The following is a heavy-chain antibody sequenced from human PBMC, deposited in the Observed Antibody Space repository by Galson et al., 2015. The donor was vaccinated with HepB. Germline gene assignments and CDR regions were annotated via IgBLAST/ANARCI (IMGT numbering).Heavy chain of an antibody. J-gene: IGHJ3*01. CDR3: ARLGKAGGAFEF. V-gene: IGHV4-59*01. Sequence: ETLSLTCTVSGGSISSYYWSWIRQPPGKGLEWIGYIYYSGNTNYNPSLKSRVTISVDTSKNQFSLMLRSVTAADTAVYYCARLGKAGGAFEFWGQGTVVTVSS. CDR2: IYYSGNT. D-gene: IGHD3-10*01. CDR1: GGSISSYY.